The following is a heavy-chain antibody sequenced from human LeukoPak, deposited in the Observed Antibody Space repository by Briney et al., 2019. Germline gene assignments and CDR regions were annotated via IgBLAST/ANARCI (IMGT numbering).Heavy chain of an antibody. Sequence: SETLSLTCTVSGDSTSSSFYYWGWIRQPPGKGLEWIGNIYYSGSTYYNPSLKSRVTISVDTSKNQFSLKLTSVTAADTAVYYCARRSMTTVTTGYWFDPWGQGTLVTVSS. J-gene: IGHJ5*02. CDR2: IYYSGST. V-gene: IGHV4-39*01. CDR3: ARRSMTTVTTGYWFDP. D-gene: IGHD4-17*01. CDR1: GDSTSSSFYY.